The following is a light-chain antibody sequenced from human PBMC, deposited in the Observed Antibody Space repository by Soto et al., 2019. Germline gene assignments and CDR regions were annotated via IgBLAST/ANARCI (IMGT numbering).Light chain of an antibody. CDR3: LQHDTYPLT. V-gene: IGKV1-5*01. Sequence: DIQMTQSPSTLSAFVGDRVTITCRASQSISTWLAWYQQKPGKPPKVLIYVASNLQSGVPSRFSGSGSGTEFTLTISSLQPEDFATYYCLQHDTYPLTFGQGTKVEI. CDR2: VAS. CDR1: QSISTW. J-gene: IGKJ1*01.